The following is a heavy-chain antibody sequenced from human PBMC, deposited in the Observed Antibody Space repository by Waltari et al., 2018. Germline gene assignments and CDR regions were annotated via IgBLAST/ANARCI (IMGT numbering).Heavy chain of an antibody. J-gene: IGHJ6*02. V-gene: IGHV3-30*18. Sequence: QVQLVESGGGVVQPGRSLRLSCAASGFTFSSYGMHWVRQAPGKGLEWVAVISYDGSNKYYADSVKGRFTISRDNSKNTLYLQMNSLRAEDTAVYYCAKEGCSSTSCYFYYYYYGMDVWGQGTTVTVSS. CDR2: ISYDGSNK. CDR1: GFTFSSYG. D-gene: IGHD2-2*01. CDR3: AKEGCSSTSCYFYYYYYGMDV.